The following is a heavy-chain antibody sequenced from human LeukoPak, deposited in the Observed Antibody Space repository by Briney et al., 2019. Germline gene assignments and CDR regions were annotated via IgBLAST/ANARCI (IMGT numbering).Heavy chain of an antibody. Sequence: ASVKLSCKVSGYTLTELSMHWVRQAPGKGLEWMGGFDPEDGETIYAQKFQGRVTMTEDTSTDTAYMELSRLRSEDTAVYYCAATRTGTTDYYYYMDVWGKGTTVTVSS. V-gene: IGHV1-24*01. CDR3: AATRTGTTDYYYYMDV. CDR1: GYTLTELS. CDR2: FDPEDGET. J-gene: IGHJ6*03. D-gene: IGHD1-7*01.